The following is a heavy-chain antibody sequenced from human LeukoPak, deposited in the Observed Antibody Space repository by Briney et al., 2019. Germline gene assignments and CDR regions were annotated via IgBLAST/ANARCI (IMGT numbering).Heavy chain of an antibody. CDR3: AKAPIRSGYFRVFDC. Sequence: GRSLRLSCAASGFTFDDYAMPWVRQAPGKGLEWVSGISWNSGSIGYADSVKGRFTISRDNAKNSLYLQMNSLRAEDTALYYCAKAPIRSGYFRVFDCWGQGTLVTVSS. CDR1: GFTFDDYA. J-gene: IGHJ4*02. CDR2: ISWNSGSI. V-gene: IGHV3-9*01. D-gene: IGHD3-22*01.